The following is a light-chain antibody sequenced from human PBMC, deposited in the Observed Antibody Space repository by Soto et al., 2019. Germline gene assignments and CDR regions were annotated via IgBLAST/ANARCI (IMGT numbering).Light chain of an antibody. Sequence: IVMTQSPATLSVSPWERATLSCRASQNVDSNYLAWYQQKPGQAPRLLIYGASSRATGIPDRFSGSGSGTDFTLTISRLEPEDFAVYYCQQYGSSAWTFGQGTKV. CDR3: QQYGSSAWT. V-gene: IGKV3-20*01. J-gene: IGKJ1*01. CDR1: QNVDSNY. CDR2: GAS.